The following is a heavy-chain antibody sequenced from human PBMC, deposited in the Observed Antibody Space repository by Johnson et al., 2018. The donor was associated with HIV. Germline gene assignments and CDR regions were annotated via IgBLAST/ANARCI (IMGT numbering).Heavy chain of an antibody. CDR2: ISYDGNTK. CDR3: ARERGGSYQGGDDAFDI. Sequence: QVQLVESGGGVVQPGKSLRLSCVASGLSFSNFGIHWVRQAPGKGPAWVAVISYDGNTKHYADSAKGRFPLSRDNSKNTLHLQMNSLRAEDTAMYYCARERGGSYQGGDDAFDIWGQGTMVTVSS. J-gene: IGHJ3*02. D-gene: IGHD1-26*01. V-gene: IGHV3-30*03. CDR1: GLSFSNFG.